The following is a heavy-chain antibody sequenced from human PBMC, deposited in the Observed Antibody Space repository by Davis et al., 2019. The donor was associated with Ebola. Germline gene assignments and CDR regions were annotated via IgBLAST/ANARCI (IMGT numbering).Heavy chain of an antibody. CDR3: ARAGRITIFGVANFDY. V-gene: IGHV3-21*01. D-gene: IGHD3-3*01. Sequence: GESLKISCAASGFIFRSYGMQWVRQAPGKGLEWVSSITSSSRYIYYADSVKGRFTISRDNAKNSLYLQMNSLRAEDTAVYYCARAGRITIFGVANFDYWGQGALVTVSS. CDR1: GFIFRSYG. CDR2: ITSSSRYI. J-gene: IGHJ4*02.